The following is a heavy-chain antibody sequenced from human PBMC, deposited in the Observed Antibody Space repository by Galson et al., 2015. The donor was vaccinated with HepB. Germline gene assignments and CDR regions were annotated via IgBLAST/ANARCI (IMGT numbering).Heavy chain of an antibody. CDR1: GFIFSNYG. V-gene: IGHV3-33*01. D-gene: IGHD2-21*02. J-gene: IGHJ3*02. Sequence: SLRLSCAASGFIFSNYGIHWVRQAPGKGLEWVAVKWYDGSDKYYAESVKGRFTVSGDNSKNTVDLQMDSLRAEDTAVYYCAGAPAGVVTAHAFDIWGQGTMVTVSS. CDR2: KWYDGSDK. CDR3: AGAPAGVVTAHAFDI.